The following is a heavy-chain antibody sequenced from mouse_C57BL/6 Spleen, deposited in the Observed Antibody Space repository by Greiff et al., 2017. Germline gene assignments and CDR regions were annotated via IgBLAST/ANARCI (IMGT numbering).Heavy chain of an antibody. J-gene: IGHJ3*01. D-gene: IGHD2-4*01. CDR3: ARSSDYDVGWFAY. Sequence: QVQLQQSGPELVKPGASVKISCKASGYAFSSSWMNWVKQRPGKGLEWIGRIYPGDGDTNYNGKFKGKATLTADESSSTAYMQLSSLTSEDSAVXFCARSSDYDVGWFAYWGQGTLVTVSA. CDR2: IYPGDGDT. CDR1: GYAFSSSW. V-gene: IGHV1-82*01.